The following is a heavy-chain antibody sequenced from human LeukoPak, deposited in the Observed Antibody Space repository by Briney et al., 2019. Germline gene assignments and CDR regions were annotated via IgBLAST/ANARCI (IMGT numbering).Heavy chain of an antibody. J-gene: IGHJ6*02. V-gene: IGHV6-1*01. D-gene: IGHD6-19*01. CDR3: ARERGIAVAGTGVYYYYYYGMDV. CDR2: TYYRYKWYN. Sequence: SQTLSLTCANSGDSVSSNSAAWNWIRQSPSRGLEWLGRTYYRYKWYNDYAISVKSRITINPDTSRNQFSLQLNSVTPEDTAVYYCARERGIAVAGTGVYYYYYYGMDVWGQGTTVTVSS. CDR1: GDSVSSNSAA.